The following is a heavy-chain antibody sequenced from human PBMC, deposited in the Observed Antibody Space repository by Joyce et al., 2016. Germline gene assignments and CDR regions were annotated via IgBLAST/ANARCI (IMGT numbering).Heavy chain of an antibody. CDR2: MKPKIANT. CDR1: GYSFTSYD. V-gene: IGHV1-8*03. Sequence: QVQLVQSGAEVRMPGASVKVSCKASGYSFTSYDISWVGEATGQGLEWMGWMKPKIANTNYAQKFQGRVAITMDTSISTAYMDLSSLRSEDTAVYYCARVRRGYTYGQFNYYYDYMDVWGKGTTVTVSS. D-gene: IGHD5-18*01. J-gene: IGHJ6*03. CDR3: ARVRRGYTYGQFNYYYDYMDV.